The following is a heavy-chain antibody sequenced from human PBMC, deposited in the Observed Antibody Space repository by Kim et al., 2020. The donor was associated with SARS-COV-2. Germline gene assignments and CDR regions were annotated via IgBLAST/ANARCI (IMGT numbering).Heavy chain of an antibody. CDR3: ARVFEAIMMGDYYGMDV. V-gene: IGHV1-3*01. Sequence: ASVKVSCKASGYTFTSYAMHWVRQAPGQRLEWMGWINAGNGNTKYSQKFQGRVTITRDTSASTAYMELSSLRSEDTAVYYCARVFEAIMMGDYYGMDVWGQGTTVTVSS. CDR2: INAGNGNT. J-gene: IGHJ6*02. CDR1: GYTFTSYA. D-gene: IGHD3-16*01.